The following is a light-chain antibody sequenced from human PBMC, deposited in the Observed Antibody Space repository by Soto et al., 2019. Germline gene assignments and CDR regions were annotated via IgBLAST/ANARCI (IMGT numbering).Light chain of an antibody. Sequence: QSALTQPRSVSGSPGQPVTLSCTGTSSDVGGYHYVSWYQHHPGKAPKIIIYDVNKRPSGVPDRFSGSKSGNTASLTISGLQTEDEADYYCCSYAGSYTLVFGGGTQLTVL. CDR3: CSYAGSYTLV. CDR1: SSDVGGYHY. CDR2: DVN. J-gene: IGLJ2*01. V-gene: IGLV2-11*01.